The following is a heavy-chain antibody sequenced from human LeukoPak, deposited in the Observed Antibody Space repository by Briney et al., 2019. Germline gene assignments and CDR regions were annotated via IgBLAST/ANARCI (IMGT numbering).Heavy chain of an antibody. CDR3: ARIRDDSSGYYYDYYYYYYMDV. J-gene: IGHJ6*03. Sequence: SETLSLTCTVSGGSISTSNYYWGWIRQPPGKGLEWIGSIYYSGSTYYNPSLKSRVTISVDTSKNQFSLKLSSVTAADTAVYYCARIRDDSSGYYYDYYYYYYMDVWGKGTTVTVSS. V-gene: IGHV4-39*07. CDR2: IYYSGST. D-gene: IGHD3-22*01. CDR1: GGSISTSNYY.